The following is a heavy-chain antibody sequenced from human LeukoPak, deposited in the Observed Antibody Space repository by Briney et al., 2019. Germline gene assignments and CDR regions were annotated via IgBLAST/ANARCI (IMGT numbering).Heavy chain of an antibody. J-gene: IGHJ4*02. V-gene: IGHV4-39*07. D-gene: IGHD1-1*01. Sequence: SETLSLTCTVSGGSISSSSYYWGWIRQPPGKGLEWIGSIYYSGSTYYNPSLKSRVTISVDTSKNQFSLKLNSVTAADTAVYYCARAASNSRALDYWGQGTLVTVSS. CDR3: ARAASNSRALDY. CDR2: IYYSGST. CDR1: GGSISSSSYY.